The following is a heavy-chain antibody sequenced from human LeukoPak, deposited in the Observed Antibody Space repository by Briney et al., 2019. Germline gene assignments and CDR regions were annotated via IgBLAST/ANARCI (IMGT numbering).Heavy chain of an antibody. V-gene: IGHV4-59*08. CDR2: IYYSGST. D-gene: IGHD5-18*01. CDR3: ARLDVDTAMVTWFDP. CDR1: GGSISSYY. Sequence: SETLSLTCTVSGGSISSYYWSWIRQPPGKGLEWIGYIYYSGSTNFNPSLKSRVTISVDTSKNQFSLKLSSVTAADTAVYYCARLDVDTAMVTWFDPWGQGTLVTVSS. J-gene: IGHJ5*02.